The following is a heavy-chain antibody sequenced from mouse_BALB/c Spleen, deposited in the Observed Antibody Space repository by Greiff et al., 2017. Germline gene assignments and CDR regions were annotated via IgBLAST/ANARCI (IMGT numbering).Heavy chain of an antibody. V-gene: IGHV1S56*01. CDR2: IYPGNVNT. CDR1: GYTFTSYY. CDR3: AREGNGNYVSWFAY. D-gene: IGHD2-1*01. J-gene: IGHJ3*01. Sequence: QVQLKQSGPELVKPGASVRISCKASGYTFTSYYIHWVKQRPGQGLEWIGWIYPGNVNTKYNEKFKGKATLTADKSSSTAYMQLSSLTSEDSAVYFCAREGNGNYVSWFAYWGQGTLVTVSA.